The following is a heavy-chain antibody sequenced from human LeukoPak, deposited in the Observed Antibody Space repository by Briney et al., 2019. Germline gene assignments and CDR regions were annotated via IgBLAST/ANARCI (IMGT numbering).Heavy chain of an antibody. CDR2: IYSGGST. CDR3: ARGSSSSWCYYYYYMDV. V-gene: IGHV3-53*01. Sequence: PGGSLRLSCAASGFTVSSNYMSWVRQAPGKGLEWVSVIYSGGSTYYADSVKGRFTISRDNSKNTLYLQMNSLRAEDTAVYYCARGSSSSWCYYYYYMDVWGKGTTVTISS. D-gene: IGHD6-13*01. CDR1: GFTVSSNY. J-gene: IGHJ6*03.